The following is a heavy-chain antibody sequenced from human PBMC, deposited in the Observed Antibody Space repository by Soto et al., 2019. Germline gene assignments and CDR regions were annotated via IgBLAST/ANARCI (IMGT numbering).Heavy chain of an antibody. J-gene: IGHJ6*02. D-gene: IGHD1-1*01. CDR3: ARGKGMEENYYYYGLDI. Sequence: GASVKVSCKASGYSFSTYAMNWVRQAPGQSLEWMGWINGGTGQTKFSQRFQDRITITRDTSASTAYMELSSLRSEDTAVYYCARGKGMEENYYYYGLDIWGQGTTVTVSS. CDR1: GYSFSTYA. CDR2: INGGTGQT. V-gene: IGHV1-3*01.